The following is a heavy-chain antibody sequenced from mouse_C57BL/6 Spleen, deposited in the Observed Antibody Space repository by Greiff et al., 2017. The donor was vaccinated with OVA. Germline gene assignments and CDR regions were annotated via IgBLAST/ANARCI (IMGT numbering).Heavy chain of an antibody. CDR1: GYTFTSYW. Sequence: QVQLQQSGAELVRPGSSVKLSCKASGYTFTSYWMDWVKQRPGQGLEWIGNIYPSDSETHYNQKFKDKATLTVDKSSSTAYMQLSSLTSEDSAVYYCARDYGSSYAMDYWGQGTSVTVSS. J-gene: IGHJ4*01. CDR3: ARDYGSSYAMDY. V-gene: IGHV1-61*01. CDR2: IYPSDSET. D-gene: IGHD1-1*01.